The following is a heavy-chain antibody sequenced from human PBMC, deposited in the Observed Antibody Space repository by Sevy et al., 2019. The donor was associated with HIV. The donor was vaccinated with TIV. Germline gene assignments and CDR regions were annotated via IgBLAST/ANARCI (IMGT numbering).Heavy chain of an antibody. CDR1: VGTCSSYA. Sequence: ASVKVSCKTSVGTCSSYAINWVRQASGQRLAWMGGIIPMFGITNYAQKFQGRVTITADKSTSTSYMELSSLRSEDTAVYYCARDLGIAALPPYNYGLDVWGQGTTVTVSS. J-gene: IGHJ6*02. V-gene: IGHV1-69*10. CDR3: ARDLGIAALPPYNYGLDV. D-gene: IGHD6-13*01. CDR2: IIPMFGIT.